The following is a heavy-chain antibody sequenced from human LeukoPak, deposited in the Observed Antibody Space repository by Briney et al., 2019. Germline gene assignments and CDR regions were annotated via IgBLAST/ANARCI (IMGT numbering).Heavy chain of an antibody. J-gene: IGHJ4*02. Sequence: SETLSLTCAVYGGSFSGYYWSWIRQPPGKGLEWIGEINHSGSTNYNPSLKSRVTISVDTSKNQFSLKLSSVTAADTAVYYCARGPRSPMRYYYDSSGYSRASFDYWGQGTLVTVSS. CDR2: INHSGST. CDR1: GGSFSGYY. D-gene: IGHD3-22*01. CDR3: ARGPRSPMRYYYDSSGYSRASFDY. V-gene: IGHV4-34*01.